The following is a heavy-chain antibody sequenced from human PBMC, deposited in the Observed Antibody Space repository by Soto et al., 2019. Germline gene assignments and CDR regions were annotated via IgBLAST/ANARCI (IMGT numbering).Heavy chain of an antibody. CDR3: ARGAFEYSRSWYYFDH. V-gene: IGHV4-59*01. Sequence: PSETLSLTCTVSGGSISSYYWSWIRQPPGKGLEWIGYIYYSGSTNYNPSLKSRVTISVDTSKNQFSLKLSSVTAADTAVYYCARGAFEYSRSWYYFDHWGQGPMVTFSS. CDR2: IYYSGST. J-gene: IGHJ4*02. D-gene: IGHD6-13*01. CDR1: GGSISSYY.